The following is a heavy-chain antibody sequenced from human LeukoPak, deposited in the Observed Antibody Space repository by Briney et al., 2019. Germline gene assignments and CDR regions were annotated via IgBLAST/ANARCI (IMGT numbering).Heavy chain of an antibody. CDR1: GYSFTTYW. V-gene: IGHV3-23*01. CDR3: ARGGVPYYYYYMDV. Sequence: GESLKISCKGSGYSFTTYWIGWVRQAPGKGLEWVSGIRGSGGSTYYADSVKGRFTISRDNSKNTLYLQMNSLRAEDTAVYYCARGGVPYYYYYMDVWGKGTTVTVSS. D-gene: IGHD2-8*01. J-gene: IGHJ6*03. CDR2: IRGSGGST.